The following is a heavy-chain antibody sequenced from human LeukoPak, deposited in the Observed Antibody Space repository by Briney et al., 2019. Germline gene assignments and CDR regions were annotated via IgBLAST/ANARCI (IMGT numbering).Heavy chain of an antibody. V-gene: IGHV4-39*01. Sequence: SETLSLTCTVSGGSISSSSYYWGWIRQPPGKGLEWIGSIYYSGSTYYNPSLKSRVTISVDTSKNQFSLKLSSVTAADTAVYYCAILSGGGYFDYWGQGTLVTVSS. CDR3: AILSGGGYFDY. CDR1: GGSISSSSYY. D-gene: IGHD7-27*01. J-gene: IGHJ4*02. CDR2: IYYSGST.